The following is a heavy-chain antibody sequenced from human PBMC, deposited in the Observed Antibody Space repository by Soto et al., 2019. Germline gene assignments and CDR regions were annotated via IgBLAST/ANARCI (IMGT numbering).Heavy chain of an antibody. D-gene: IGHD3-22*01. J-gene: IGHJ3*01. CDR3: ARTTSDYYDSSGYYHDTAFDF. V-gene: IGHV4-59*01. CDR1: GGSISSYY. CDR2: IYYSGST. Sequence: SETLSLTCTVSGGSISSYYWSWIRQPPGKGLEWIGYIYYSGSTNYNPSLKSRVTISVDTSKNQFSLKLSSVTAADTAVYYCARTTSDYYDSSGYYHDTAFDFWGQGTMVTVSS.